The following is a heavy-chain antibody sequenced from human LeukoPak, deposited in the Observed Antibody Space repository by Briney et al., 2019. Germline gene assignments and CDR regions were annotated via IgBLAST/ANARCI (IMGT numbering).Heavy chain of an antibody. Sequence: GRSLRLSCAASGFTFSSYSMNWVRQAPGKGLEWVSSISSSSSYIYYADSVKGRFTISRDNAKNSLYLQMNSLRAEDTAVYYCARDRRTYYYDSSGYYYDFDYWGQGTLVTVSS. V-gene: IGHV3-21*01. CDR2: ISSSSSYI. CDR3: ARDRRTYYYDSSGYYYDFDY. CDR1: GFTFSSYS. J-gene: IGHJ4*02. D-gene: IGHD3-22*01.